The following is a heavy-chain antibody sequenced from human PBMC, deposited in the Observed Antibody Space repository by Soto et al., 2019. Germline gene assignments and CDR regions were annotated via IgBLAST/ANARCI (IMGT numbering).Heavy chain of an antibody. CDR3: AKRTTGWYFDL. CDR2: ISGSGGST. Sequence: EVPLLESGGGLVQPGGSLRLSCAASGFTFSSYAMNWVRQAPGKGLEWVSVISGSGGSTYYADSVKGRFTISRDNYKNTLYLQMNSLRAEDTAVYYCAKRTTGWYFDLWGRGTLVTVSS. J-gene: IGHJ2*01. V-gene: IGHV3-23*01. CDR1: GFTFSSYA.